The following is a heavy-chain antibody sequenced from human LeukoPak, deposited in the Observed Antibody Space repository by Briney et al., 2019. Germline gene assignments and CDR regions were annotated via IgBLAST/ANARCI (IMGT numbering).Heavy chain of an antibody. CDR3: ATTPSTDCSSTSCYGFDY. CDR2: IIPILGIA. Sequence: SVKVSCKASGGTFSSYAISWVRQAPGQGLEWMGRIIPILGIANYAQKFQGRVTITADKSTSTAYMELSSLRSEDTAVYYCATTPSTDCSSTSCYGFDYWGQGTLVTVST. CDR1: GGTFSSYA. J-gene: IGHJ4*02. V-gene: IGHV1-69*04. D-gene: IGHD2-2*01.